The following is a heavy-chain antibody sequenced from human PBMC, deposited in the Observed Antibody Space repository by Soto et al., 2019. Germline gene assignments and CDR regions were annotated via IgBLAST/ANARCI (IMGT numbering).Heavy chain of an antibody. CDR2: IHYSGST. D-gene: IGHD6-6*01. CDR3: AREGGNAARFYYFYGMDV. Sequence: KTSETLSLTCTVSGGSISSYHWSWIRQPPGKGLEWIGYIHYSGSTTYNPFLKSRVSISADTSNNQFSLSLSSVTAADTAVYYCAREGGNAARFYYFYGMDVWGQGTTVTVS. J-gene: IGHJ6*02. CDR1: GGSISSYH. V-gene: IGHV4-59*01.